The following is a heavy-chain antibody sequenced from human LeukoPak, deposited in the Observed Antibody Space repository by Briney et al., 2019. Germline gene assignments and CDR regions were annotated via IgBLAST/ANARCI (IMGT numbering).Heavy chain of an antibody. CDR2: INHSGST. V-gene: IGHV4-34*01. J-gene: IGHJ4*02. Sequence: SETLSLTCAVYGGSFSGYYWTWIRQPPGKGLEWIGEINHSGSTNYNPPLKSRVTISVDTSKNQFSLKLSSVIVADTAVYYCARKPAYSGYDYWGQGTLVTVSS. CDR3: ARKPAYSGYDY. D-gene: IGHD5-12*01. CDR1: GGSFSGYY.